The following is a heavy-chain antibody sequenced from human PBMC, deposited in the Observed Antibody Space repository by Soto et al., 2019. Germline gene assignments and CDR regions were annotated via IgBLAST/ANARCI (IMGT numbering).Heavy chain of an antibody. V-gene: IGHV3-23*01. J-gene: IGHJ2*01. Sequence: EVQLLESGGGLVQPGGSLRLSCAASGFTISSYAMTWVRQAPGKGLEWVSAITSSGGATYYADSVQGRFTISRDNSKNTLYLQMNGLRAEDTAVYYCAKQPTTLTTRWYFDLWGRGTLVTVSS. CDR2: ITSSGGAT. D-gene: IGHD4-17*01. CDR1: GFTISSYA. CDR3: AKQPTTLTTRWYFDL.